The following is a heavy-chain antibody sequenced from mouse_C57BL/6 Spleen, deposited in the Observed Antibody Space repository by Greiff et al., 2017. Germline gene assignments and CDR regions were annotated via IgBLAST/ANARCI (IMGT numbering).Heavy chain of an antibody. CDR3: EREWGGEPIFAY. V-gene: IGHV1-55*01. J-gene: IGHJ3*01. CDR2: IYPGSGST. Sequence: QVQLQQSGAELVKPGASVKMSCKASGYTFTSYWITWVKQRPGQGLEWIGDIYPGSGSTNYNEKFKSKATLTVDTSSSTAYMQLSSLTSEDSAVYYGEREWGGEPIFAYWGQGTLVTVSA. CDR1: GYTFTSYW. D-gene: IGHD1-3*01.